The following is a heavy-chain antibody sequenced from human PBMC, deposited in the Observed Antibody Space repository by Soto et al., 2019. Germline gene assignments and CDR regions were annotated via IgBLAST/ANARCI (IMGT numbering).Heavy chain of an antibody. CDR3: TSGLVPITY. V-gene: IGHV3-53*01. CDR1: GFTINNNY. Sequence: GGSLRLSCAASGFTINNNYMTWVRQAPGKGLEWVSVLYRNGSAYYSDSVRGRFSISRDNSKNTLYLQMGRLRAEDTAVYFCTSGLVPITYWGQGTLVTVSS. D-gene: IGHD1-20*01. CDR2: LYRNGSA. J-gene: IGHJ4*02.